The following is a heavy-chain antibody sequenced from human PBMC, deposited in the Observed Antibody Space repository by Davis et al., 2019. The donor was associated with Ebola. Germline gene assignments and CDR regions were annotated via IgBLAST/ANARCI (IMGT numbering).Heavy chain of an antibody. CDR1: GFTFSSYW. Sequence: GESLKISCAASGFTFSSYWMSWVRQAPGKGLEWVANIKQDGSEKYYVESVKGRFTISRDNAKNSLYLQMNSLRAEDTAVYYCAKRRGMDVWGQGTTVTVSS. CDR3: AKRRGMDV. V-gene: IGHV3-7*03. CDR2: IKQDGSEK. J-gene: IGHJ6*02.